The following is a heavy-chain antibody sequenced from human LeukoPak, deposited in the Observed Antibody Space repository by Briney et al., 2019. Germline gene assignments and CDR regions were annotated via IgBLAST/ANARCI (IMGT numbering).Heavy chain of an antibody. CDR3: ARDTGGYQLPTNWFDP. V-gene: IGHV4-59*01. CDR2: IYYSGNT. Sequence: SETLSLTCTVSGGSISSYYWSWIRQPPGKGQEWIGFIYYSGNTNYNPSLRGRVTISVDKSNNQFSLRLSSVTAADTAVYYCARDTGGYQLPTNWFDPWGQGTLVTVSS. J-gene: IGHJ5*02. CDR1: GGSISSYY. D-gene: IGHD2-2*01.